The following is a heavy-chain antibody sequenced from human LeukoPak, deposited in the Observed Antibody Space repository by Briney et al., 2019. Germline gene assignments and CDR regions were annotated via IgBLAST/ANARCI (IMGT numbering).Heavy chain of an antibody. CDR3: ARAGGVSFVARWFDP. V-gene: IGHV3-30*03. Sequence: GGSLRLSCAASGFTFTNYAMSWVRQAPGKGLEWVAVITFDGSNKYYGDSGKGRFTISRDNSKNTLYLQMNSPRAEDTAVYYCARAGGVSFVARWFDPWGQGSQVTVSS. CDR1: GFTFTNYA. D-gene: IGHD5/OR15-5a*01. J-gene: IGHJ5*02. CDR2: ITFDGSNK.